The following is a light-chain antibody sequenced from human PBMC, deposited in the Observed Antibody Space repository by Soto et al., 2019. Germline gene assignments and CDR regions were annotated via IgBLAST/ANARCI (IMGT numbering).Light chain of an antibody. CDR1: QSVSSN. V-gene: IGKV3-15*01. Sequence: IVMTQSPATLSVSPGERATLSCRASQSVSSNLAWYQQKPGQAPRLLIYGASTRATGIPARFSGSGSGTEFTLTISSLQSEDFAVYYCQEYNKWPPLTFGGGTKLEIK. J-gene: IGKJ4*01. CDR3: QEYNKWPPLT. CDR2: GAS.